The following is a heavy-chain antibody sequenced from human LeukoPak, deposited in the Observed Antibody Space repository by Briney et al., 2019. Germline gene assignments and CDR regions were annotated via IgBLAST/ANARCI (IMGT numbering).Heavy chain of an antibody. D-gene: IGHD2-2*01. CDR3: ARGRYCSSTSCSGSWFDP. Sequence: PGGSLRLSCAASGFTFSDYYMSWIRQAPGKGLEWVSYISSSGSTIYYADSVKGRFTISRDNAKNSLYLQMNSLRAEDTAVYYCARGRYCSSTSCSGSWFDPWGQGTLVTVSS. CDR1: GFTFSDYY. V-gene: IGHV3-11*04. CDR2: ISSSGSTI. J-gene: IGHJ5*02.